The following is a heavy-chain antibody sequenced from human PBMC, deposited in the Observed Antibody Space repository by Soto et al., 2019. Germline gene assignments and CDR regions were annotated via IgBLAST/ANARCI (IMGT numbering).Heavy chain of an antibody. D-gene: IGHD2-2*01. CDR1: GFTFSNFA. CDR3: AKDTSSSPYYMDV. V-gene: IGHV3-23*01. J-gene: IGHJ6*03. Sequence: GGVLRLSCAASGFTFSNFAMSWVRHAPGKGLEWVSEISGSTGTTYYADSVKGRFIISRDNSKNTVHLQMNSLRAEDTAVYYCAKDTSSSPYYMDVWGKGTAVTVSS. CDR2: ISGSTGTT.